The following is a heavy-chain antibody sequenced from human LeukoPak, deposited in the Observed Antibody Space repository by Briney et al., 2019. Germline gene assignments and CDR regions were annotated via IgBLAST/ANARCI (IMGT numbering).Heavy chain of an antibody. CDR3: ARGSAVVGTTTWFDF. Sequence: PGGSLRLSCAASGFTFSSYSMNWVRQAPGKGLEWVSYISSSSSTIYYADSVKGRFTISRDNAKNSLYLQMISLRAEDTAVYYCARGSAVVGTTTWFDFWGQGPLVTVSS. CDR1: GFTFSSYS. V-gene: IGHV3-48*01. CDR2: ISSSSSTI. J-gene: IGHJ4*02. D-gene: IGHD1-26*01.